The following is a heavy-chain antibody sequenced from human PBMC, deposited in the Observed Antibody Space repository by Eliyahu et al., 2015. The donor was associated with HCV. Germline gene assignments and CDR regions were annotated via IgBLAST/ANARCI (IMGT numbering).Heavy chain of an antibody. CDR2: INHSGST. Sequence: QVQLQQWGAGLLKPSETLSLTCAVYGGSFXGYYWSWXRQPPGKGLEXIGEINHSGSTNYNPSLKSRVTXSVDTSKNQFSLKLSSVTAADTAVYYCARGRHSNYFRFSFWFDPWGQGTLVTVSS. D-gene: IGHD4-11*01. J-gene: IGHJ5*02. CDR3: ARGRHSNYFRFSFWFDP. V-gene: IGHV4-34*01. CDR1: GGSFXGYY.